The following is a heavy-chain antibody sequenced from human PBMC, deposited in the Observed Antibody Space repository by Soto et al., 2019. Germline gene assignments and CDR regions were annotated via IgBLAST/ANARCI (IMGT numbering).Heavy chain of an antibody. CDR1: GGSVSSGSYY. V-gene: IGHV4-61*01. CDR2: IYYSGRT. CDR3: ARYAGSSWFDF. D-gene: IGHD6-13*01. J-gene: IGHJ4*02. Sequence: SETLSLTCTFSGGSVSSGSYYCSWIRQPPGKGLEWIAYIYYSGRTNYNPSLKSRVTISIDTSKNQFSLKLRSVTAADTAVYYCARYAGSSWFDFWGQGTLVTVSS.